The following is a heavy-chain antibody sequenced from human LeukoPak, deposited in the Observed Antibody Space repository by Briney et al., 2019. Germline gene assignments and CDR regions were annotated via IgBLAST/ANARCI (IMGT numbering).Heavy chain of an antibody. J-gene: IGHJ1*01. Sequence: WSSVKVSCXASGGTFSSYAISWVRQAPGQGLAWMGGMIPIFGTANYAQKFQGRVTITTDESTSTAYMELSSLRSEDTAVYYCARGLYYYDSSGYPTTAEYFQHWGQGTLVTVSS. D-gene: IGHD3-22*01. CDR3: ARGLYYYDSSGYPTTAEYFQH. CDR1: GGTFSSYA. CDR2: MIPIFGTA. V-gene: IGHV1-69*05.